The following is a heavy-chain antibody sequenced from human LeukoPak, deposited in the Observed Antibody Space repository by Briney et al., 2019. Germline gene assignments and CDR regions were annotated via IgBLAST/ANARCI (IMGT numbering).Heavy chain of an antibody. J-gene: IGHJ5*02. V-gene: IGHV4-59*01. D-gene: IGHD2-2*01. CDR2: IYYSGST. Sequence: PSETLSLTCTVSGGSISSYYWSWIRQPPGKGLEGIGYIYYSGSTNYNPSLKSRVTISVDTSKNQFSLKLSSVTAADTAVYYCARDDCSSTSCYFRWFDPWGQGTLVTVSS. CDR3: ARDDCSSTSCYFRWFDP. CDR1: GGSISSYY.